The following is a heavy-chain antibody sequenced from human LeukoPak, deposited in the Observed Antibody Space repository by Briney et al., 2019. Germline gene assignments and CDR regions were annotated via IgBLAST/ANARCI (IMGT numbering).Heavy chain of an antibody. CDR2: INHSGST. D-gene: IGHD6-19*01. CDR3: ARGVSGSD. J-gene: IGHJ4*02. Sequence: SETLSLTCAVYGGSFSGYYWSWIRQPPGKGLEWIGEINHSGSTNYNPSLKSRVTISVDTSKNQFSLKLSSVTAADTAVYYCARGVSGSDWGQGTLVTVSS. V-gene: IGHV4-34*01. CDR1: GGSFSGYY.